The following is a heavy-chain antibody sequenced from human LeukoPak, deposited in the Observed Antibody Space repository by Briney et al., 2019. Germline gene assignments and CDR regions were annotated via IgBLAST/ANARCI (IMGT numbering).Heavy chain of an antibody. D-gene: IGHD1-26*01. CDR2: ISSGSSTM. CDR3: VRERGFRGSYYYDH. Sequence: GGSLRLSCAASGFMYSGFDMSWVRQAPGKGLEWVSYISSGSSTMYYAESVKGRFTISRDNAKTSLFLQMNGLRDEDTAVYYCVRERGFRGSYYYDHWGQGALVTASS. CDR1: GFMYSGFD. V-gene: IGHV3-48*02. J-gene: IGHJ4*02.